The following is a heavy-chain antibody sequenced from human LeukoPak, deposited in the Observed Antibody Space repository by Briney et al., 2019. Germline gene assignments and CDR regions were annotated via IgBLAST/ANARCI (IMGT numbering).Heavy chain of an antibody. CDR2: IYYSGST. D-gene: IGHD3-3*01. V-gene: IGHV4-59*12. J-gene: IGHJ6*02. Sequence: PSETLSLTCTVSGGSISSYYWSWIRQPPGKGLEWIGYIYYSGSTYYNPSLKSRVTVSVDTSKNQFSLKLSSVTAADTAVYYCAREYDFPDVWGQGTTVTVSS. CDR3: AREYDFPDV. CDR1: GGSISSYY.